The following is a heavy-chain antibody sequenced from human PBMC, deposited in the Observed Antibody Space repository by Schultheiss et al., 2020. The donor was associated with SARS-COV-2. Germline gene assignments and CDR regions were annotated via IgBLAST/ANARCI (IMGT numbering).Heavy chain of an antibody. Sequence: GGSLRLSCAASGFTFSSYWMSWVRQAPGKGLEWVAVISYDGSNKYYADSVKGRFTISRDNSKNTLYLQMNSLRAEDTAVYYCAKGQNSYYYGMDVWGQGTTVTVSS. CDR1: GFTFSSYW. V-gene: IGHV3-30-3*01. CDR2: ISYDGSNK. CDR3: AKGQNSYYYGMDV. J-gene: IGHJ6*02.